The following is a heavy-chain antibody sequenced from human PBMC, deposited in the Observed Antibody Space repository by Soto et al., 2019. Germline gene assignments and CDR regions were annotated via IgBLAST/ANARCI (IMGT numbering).Heavy chain of an antibody. CDR3: AKVVPAAIFYYYYYMDV. J-gene: IGHJ6*03. D-gene: IGHD2-2*01. CDR2: ISSSGSTI. CDR1: GFTFSDYY. Sequence: SGFTFSDYYMRWIRQAPGKGLAWVSYISSSGSTIYYADSVKGRFTISRDNAKNSLYLQMNSLRAEDTAVYYCAKVVPAAIFYYYYYMDVWGKGTTVTVSS. V-gene: IGHV3-11*01.